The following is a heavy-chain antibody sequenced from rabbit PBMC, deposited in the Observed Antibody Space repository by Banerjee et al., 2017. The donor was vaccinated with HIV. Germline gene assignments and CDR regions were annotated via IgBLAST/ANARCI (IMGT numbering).Heavy chain of an antibody. CDR3: VRGASSSGYYSL. V-gene: IGHV1S47*01. CDR1: GLDFSSYG. D-gene: IGHD1-1*01. J-gene: IGHJ4*01. Sequence: QEQLVESGGGLVQPGGSLKLSCKASGLDFSSYGVSWVRQGPGKGLEWIGYIDPVFGSTYYASWVNGRFSISRENTQNTVSLQMNSLTAADTATYFCVRGASSSGYYSLWGQGTLVTVS. CDR2: IDPVFGST.